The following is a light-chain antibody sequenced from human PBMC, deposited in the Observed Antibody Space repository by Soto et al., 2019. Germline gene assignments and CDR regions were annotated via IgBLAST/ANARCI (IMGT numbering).Light chain of an antibody. CDR1: QSISVY. V-gene: IGKV1-39*01. CDR2: AAS. Sequence: DIQMTHSPSSLSASVGDRVTITCRASQSISVYLNWYQQKPGRAPKLLIYAASGLQSGVPSRFSGNGSGTDFTLTISSLQPEDIATYYCQQTYTTPPTFGQGTRLEIK. CDR3: QQTYTTPPT. J-gene: IGKJ5*01.